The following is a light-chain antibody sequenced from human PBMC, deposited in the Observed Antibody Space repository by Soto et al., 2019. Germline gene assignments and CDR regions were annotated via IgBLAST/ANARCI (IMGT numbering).Light chain of an antibody. CDR1: SSNIGNNY. J-gene: IGLJ1*01. Sequence: VLTQPPSVSAAPGQKVTISCSGSSSNIGNNYVSWYQQLPGTAPKLLIYDNNKRPSGIPDRFSGSKSGTSATLGITGLQTGDEADYYCRTWDSSLSAYVCGTGTKVTVL. V-gene: IGLV1-51*01. CDR2: DNN. CDR3: RTWDSSLSAYV.